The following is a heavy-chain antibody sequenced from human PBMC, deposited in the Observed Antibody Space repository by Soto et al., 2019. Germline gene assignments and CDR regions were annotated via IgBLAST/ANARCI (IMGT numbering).Heavy chain of an antibody. CDR1: GFTFSSYA. CDR3: ATDGINWGFDS. Sequence: GGSLRLSCAASGFTFSSYAMYWFRQAPGKGLEWVSVISGSGDRTYYADSVKGRFTISRDNSKNTLYLQMNSLRAEDTALYYCATDGINWGFDSWGQGTLVTVSS. D-gene: IGHD3-16*01. V-gene: IGHV3-23*01. J-gene: IGHJ4*02. CDR2: ISGSGDRT.